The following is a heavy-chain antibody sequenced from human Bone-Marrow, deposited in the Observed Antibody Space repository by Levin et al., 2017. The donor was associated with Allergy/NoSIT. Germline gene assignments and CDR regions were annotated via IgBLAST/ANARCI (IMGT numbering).Heavy chain of an antibody. CDR3: ARDGYTAVDY. D-gene: IGHD2-2*02. J-gene: IGHJ4*02. CDR2: IGSDGNT. V-gene: IGHV3-69-1*01. CDR1: GFNLRTYS. Sequence: LSLTCAASGFNLRTYSMIWARRAPGKGLEYISYIGSDGNTHYADSVKGRFTISRDSAKNSLLLQMNSLGVEDTAVYYCARDGYTAVDYWGQGTLVTVSS.